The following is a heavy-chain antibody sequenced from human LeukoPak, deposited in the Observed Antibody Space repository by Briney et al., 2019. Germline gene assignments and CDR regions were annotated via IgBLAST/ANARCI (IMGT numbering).Heavy chain of an antibody. CDR2: ITGSSNTI. CDR1: GFTFNTYN. CDR3: ARGPAAAIDY. Sequence: GGSLRLSCGASGFTFNTYNMNWVRQAPGKGLEWVSFITGSSNTIYYADSVKGRFTISRDNAKNSLYLQMNSLRDEDTAVYYCARGPAAAIDYWGQGTLVTVSS. D-gene: IGHD2-2*01. J-gene: IGHJ4*02. V-gene: IGHV3-48*02.